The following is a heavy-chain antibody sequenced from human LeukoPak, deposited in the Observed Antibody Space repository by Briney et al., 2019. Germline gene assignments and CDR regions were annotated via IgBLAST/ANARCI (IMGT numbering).Heavy chain of an antibody. CDR1: GGTFSSYA. CDR2: IIPILGIA. V-gene: IGHV1-69*04. J-gene: IGHJ4*02. D-gene: IGHD3-10*01. Sequence: ASVKVSCKASGGTFSSYAISWVRQAPGQGLEWMGRIIPILGIANYAQKFQGRVTITADKSTSTAYMELSSLRSEDTAVYYCARGSPRHLWFGELLLKTRSRSDYWGQGTLVTVSS. CDR3: ARGSPRHLWFGELLLKTRSRSDY.